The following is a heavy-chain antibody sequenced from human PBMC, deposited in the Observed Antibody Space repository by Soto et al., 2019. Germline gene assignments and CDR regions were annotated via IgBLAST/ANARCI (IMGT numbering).Heavy chain of an antibody. CDR1: GGSISGYY. J-gene: IGHJ4*02. CDR2: INYSGST. D-gene: IGHD6-13*01. Sequence: PSETLSLTCTVSGGSISGYYWSWIRQPPGKGLEWIGYINYSGSTNYNSSLESRVDMSVDTSKNQFSLKLSSVTAADTAVYYCARSPQIATAGTLFSRWGQGTLVTVSS. V-gene: IGHV4-59*01. CDR3: ARSPQIATAGTLFSR.